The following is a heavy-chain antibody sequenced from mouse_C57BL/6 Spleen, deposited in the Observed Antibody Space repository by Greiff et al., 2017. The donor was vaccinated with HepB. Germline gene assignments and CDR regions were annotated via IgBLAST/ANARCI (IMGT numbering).Heavy chain of an antibody. J-gene: IGHJ4*01. CDR3: ARERRFHGDDYSYAMDY. CDR2: VYPYNGGT. Sequence: VQLKQSGPVLVKPGPSVKISCKASGFTFTDYSMHWVKQSHGKSLEWIGLVYPYNGGTSYNQKFKGKATLTVDTSSSTAYMELNSLTSEDSAVYYCARERRFHGDDYSYAMDYWGQGTSVTVSS. CDR1: GFTFTDYS. V-gene: IGHV1-36*01. D-gene: IGHD2-4*01.